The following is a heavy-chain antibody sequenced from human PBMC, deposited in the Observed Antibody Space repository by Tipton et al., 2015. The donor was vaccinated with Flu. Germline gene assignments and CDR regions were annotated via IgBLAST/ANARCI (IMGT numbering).Heavy chain of an antibody. D-gene: IGHD3-22*01. CDR2: IYTSGST. J-gene: IGHJ6*02. CDR3: ARVTYYYDSSGYYYGMDV. Sequence: TLSLTCTVSGGSISSGSYYWSWIRQPAGKGLEWIGRIYTSGSTNYNPSLKSRVTISVDTSKNQFSLKLSSVTAADTAVYYCARVTYYYDSSGYYYGMDVWGQGTTVTVSS. V-gene: IGHV4-61*02. CDR1: GGSISSGSYY.